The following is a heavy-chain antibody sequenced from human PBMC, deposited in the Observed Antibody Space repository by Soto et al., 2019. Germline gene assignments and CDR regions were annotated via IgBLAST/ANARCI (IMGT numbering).Heavy chain of an antibody. Sequence: VGSLRLSCAASVFTFSSYAMSCVRHSPGKWLEWVSAISGSGGSTYYADSVKGRFTISRDNSKNTLYLQMNSLRAEDTAVYYCAKTSWYSYGRTYYYYGMEVWGQGTTVTVS. J-gene: IGHJ6*02. CDR2: ISGSGGST. V-gene: IGHV3-23*01. CDR3: AKTSWYSYGRTYYYYGMEV. CDR1: VFTFSSYA. D-gene: IGHD5-18*01.